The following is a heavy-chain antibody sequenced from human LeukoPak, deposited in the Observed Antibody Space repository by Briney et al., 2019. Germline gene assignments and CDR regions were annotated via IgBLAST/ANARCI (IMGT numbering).Heavy chain of an antibody. D-gene: IGHD3-10*01. CDR2: INPSGGST. CDR3: ARGLWFGELFYFDY. Sequence: GASVKVSCKASGYTFTSYDINWVRQAPGQGLEWMGIINPSGGSTRYAQRFQGRVTMTRDTSTGTVYMELSSLRSEDTAVYYCARGLWFGELFYFDYWGQGTLVTVSS. V-gene: IGHV1-46*01. CDR1: GYTFTSYD. J-gene: IGHJ4*02.